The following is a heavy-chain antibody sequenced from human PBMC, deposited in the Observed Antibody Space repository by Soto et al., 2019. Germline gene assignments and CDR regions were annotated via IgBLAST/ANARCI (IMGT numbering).Heavy chain of an antibody. J-gene: IGHJ4*02. V-gene: IGHV3-23*01. D-gene: IGHD5-12*01. Sequence: GGSLRLSCAASGFTFSSYAMSWVRQAPGKGLEWVSAISGSGGSTYYADSGKGRFTISRDNSKNTLYLQMNSLRAEDTAVYYCAKGGFSGYGKRKPHWGQGTLVTVSS. CDR1: GFTFSSYA. CDR3: AKGGFSGYGKRKPH. CDR2: ISGSGGST.